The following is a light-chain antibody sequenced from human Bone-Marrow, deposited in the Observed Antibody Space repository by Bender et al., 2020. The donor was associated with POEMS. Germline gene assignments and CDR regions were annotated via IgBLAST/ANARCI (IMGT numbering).Light chain of an antibody. Sequence: QSALTQPASVSGSPGQSITISCTGTSTDVGGNKYVSWYQLHPGKAPKLLIYDFSKRPSGVPDRFSGSKSGTSASLAISGLQSEDEADYYCAAWDDSLIGLLFGGGTKLTVL. CDR1: STDVGGNKY. CDR2: DFS. V-gene: IGLV2-14*03. J-gene: IGLJ3*02. CDR3: AAWDDSLIGLL.